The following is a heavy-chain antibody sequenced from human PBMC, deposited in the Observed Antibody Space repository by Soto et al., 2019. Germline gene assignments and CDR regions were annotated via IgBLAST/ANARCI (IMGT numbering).Heavy chain of an antibody. CDR3: AKVQAGGDIWGSYRFGGFDY. CDR2: ISGSGGST. CDR1: GFTFSSYA. Sequence: EVQLLESGGGLVQPGGSLRLSCAASGFTFSSYAMSWVRQAPGKGLEWVSAISGSGGSTYYADSVKGRFTISRDNSKNTLYLKMNRLRAADTAVYYCAKVQAGGDIWGSYRFGGFDYWGQGTLVTVSS. V-gene: IGHV3-23*01. J-gene: IGHJ4*02. D-gene: IGHD3-16*02.